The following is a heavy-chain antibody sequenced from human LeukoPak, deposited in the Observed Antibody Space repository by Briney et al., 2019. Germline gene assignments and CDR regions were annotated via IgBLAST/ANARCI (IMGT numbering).Heavy chain of an antibody. D-gene: IGHD4-17*01. CDR1: GFTFSGSA. J-gene: IGHJ4*02. CDR2: IRSKANSYAT. Sequence: GGSLKLSCAASGFTFSGSAMHWVRQASGKGLEWVGRIRSKANSYATAYAASVIGRFTISRDDSKNTAYLQMNSLRAEDTAVYYCARDGDYTRFDYWGQGTLVTVSS. V-gene: IGHV3-73*01. CDR3: ARDGDYTRFDY.